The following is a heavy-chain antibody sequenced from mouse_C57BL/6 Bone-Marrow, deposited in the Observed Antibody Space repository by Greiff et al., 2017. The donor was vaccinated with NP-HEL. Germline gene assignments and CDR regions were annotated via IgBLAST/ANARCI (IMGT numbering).Heavy chain of an antibody. D-gene: IGHD2-1*01. CDR3: AKIYYGNYGWYFDV. CDR2: ISNLAYSI. J-gene: IGHJ1*03. V-gene: IGHV5-15*01. CDR1: GFTFSDYG. Sequence: EVKLVESGGGLVQPGGSLKLSCAASGFTFSDYGMAWVRQAPRKGPEWVAFISNLAYSIYYADTVTGRFTISRENAKNTLYREMSSLRSEDTAMYYCAKIYYGNYGWYFDVWGTGTTVTVSS.